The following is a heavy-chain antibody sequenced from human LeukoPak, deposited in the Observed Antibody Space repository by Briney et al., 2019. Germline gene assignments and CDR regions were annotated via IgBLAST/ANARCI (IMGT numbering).Heavy chain of an antibody. J-gene: IGHJ6*03. CDR3: ARLSPYYNMDV. V-gene: IGHV3-11*01. Sequence: GGSLSLSCAASGFTFTDHYMTWVRQAPGKGLEWISYVSSSGRTKYYADSVKGRFTIFRDNVRGSLYVQMNSLRADDTAVYYCARLSPYYNMDVCGSGATVTVSS. CDR2: VSSSGRTK. CDR1: GFTFTDHY.